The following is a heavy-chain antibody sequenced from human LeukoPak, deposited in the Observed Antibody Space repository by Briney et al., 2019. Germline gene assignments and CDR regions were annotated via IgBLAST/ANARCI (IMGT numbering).Heavy chain of an antibody. CDR3: ARRYCSSTSCLFDY. J-gene: IGHJ4*02. CDR2: ISSSSSSI. Sequence: GGSLRLSCAASGFTFSSYEMTWVRQAPGKGLEWVSHISSSSSSISYADSVKGRFTISRDNAKNSLFLQMNSLRAEDTAVYYCARRYCSSTSCLFDYWGQGTLVTVSS. V-gene: IGHV3-48*03. CDR1: GFTFSSYE. D-gene: IGHD2-2*01.